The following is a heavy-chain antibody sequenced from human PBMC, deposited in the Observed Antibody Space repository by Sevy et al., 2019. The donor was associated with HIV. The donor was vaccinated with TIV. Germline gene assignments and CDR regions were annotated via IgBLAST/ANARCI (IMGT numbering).Heavy chain of an antibody. V-gene: IGHV3-11*01. J-gene: IGHJ4*02. CDR2: ISGSGIT. D-gene: IGHD2-2*03. Sequence: GGSLRLSCSGSGFIFSDYYMSWIRQTPGRGLEWVSYISGSGITYYADSVEGRFTISRDNARNSLYLQMNSLRADDTAVYYCARDPLLGIAREVGRGGYWGQGTLVNVSS. CDR1: GFIFSDYY. CDR3: ARDPLLGIAREVGRGGY.